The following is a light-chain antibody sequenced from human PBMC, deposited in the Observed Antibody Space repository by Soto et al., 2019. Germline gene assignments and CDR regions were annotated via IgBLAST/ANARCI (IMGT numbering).Light chain of an antibody. CDR2: GAS. CDR1: QSVSSSY. Sequence: EIVLTQSPGTLSLSPGERATLSCRASQSVSSSYLAWYQQKPGQAPRLLIYGASSRATGLPDRFSGRGSGTAFPLPISRLEPEDFAVYSCPQYGSSPITFGQGTRLEIK. J-gene: IGKJ5*01. CDR3: PQYGSSPIT. V-gene: IGKV3-20*01.